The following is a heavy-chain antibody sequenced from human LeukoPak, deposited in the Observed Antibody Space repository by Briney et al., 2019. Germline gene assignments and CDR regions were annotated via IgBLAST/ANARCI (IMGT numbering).Heavy chain of an antibody. D-gene: IGHD2-2*01. J-gene: IGHJ6*02. V-gene: IGHV3-23*01. CDR3: ARGWGWTAAIFGSPKYGMDV. Sequence: GGSLRLSCAASGFTFSNYAMTWVRQAPGKGLEWVSGTSGSGGRTNYADSVKGRFTISRDNSKNTLYLQMNSLRVEDTAVYYCARGWGWTAAIFGSPKYGMDVWGQGTTVTVSS. CDR1: GFTFSNYA. CDR2: TSGSGGRT.